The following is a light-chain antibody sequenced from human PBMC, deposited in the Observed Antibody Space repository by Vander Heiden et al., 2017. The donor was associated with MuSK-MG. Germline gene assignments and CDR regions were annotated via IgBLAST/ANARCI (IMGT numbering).Light chain of an antibody. J-gene: IGKJ4*01. V-gene: IGKV3-11*01. Sequence: EIVLTQSTVTLSLSPRERATLSHTASQRVSSYLACYHHNPGPAARLLINDASNMASAIPARFTLSGSGTYFPLTISSLEPEDFTVYSCNWCSDWAPTFGLESKEGIK. CDR3: NWCSDWAPT. CDR2: DAS. CDR1: QRVSSY.